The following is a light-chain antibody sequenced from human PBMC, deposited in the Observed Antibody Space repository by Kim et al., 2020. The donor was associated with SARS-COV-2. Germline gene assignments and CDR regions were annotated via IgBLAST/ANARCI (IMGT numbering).Light chain of an antibody. V-gene: IGLV4-69*01. J-gene: IGLJ3*02. Sequence: QLVLTQSPSASASLGASVKLTCTLSSGHSSYAIAWHQQQPEKGPRYLMKLDSDGTHSKGDGIPNRFSGSSSGTERYLSIYSLQSDDEADYYCQTWGSGMGVFGGGTQLTVL. CDR2: LDSDGTH. CDR3: QTWGSGMGV. CDR1: SGHSSYA.